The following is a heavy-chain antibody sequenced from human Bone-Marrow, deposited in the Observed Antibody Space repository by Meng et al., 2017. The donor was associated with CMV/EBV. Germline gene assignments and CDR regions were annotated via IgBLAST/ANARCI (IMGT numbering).Heavy chain of an antibody. CDR1: GFTFSSYG. CDR3: AKDNAYSNSSLLDY. Sequence: GGSLRLSCAASGFTFSSYGMHWVRQAPGKGLEWVAFIRYDGSNKYYADSVKGRFTISRDNSKNTLYLQMNSLKAEDTAVYYCAKDNAYSNSSLLDYWGQGTLVTVSS. D-gene: IGHD6-6*01. V-gene: IGHV3-30*02. J-gene: IGHJ4*02. CDR2: IRYDGSNK.